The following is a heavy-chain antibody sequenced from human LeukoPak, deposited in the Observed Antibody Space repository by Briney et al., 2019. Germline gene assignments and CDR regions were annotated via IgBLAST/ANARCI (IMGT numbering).Heavy chain of an antibody. CDR1: GGSISSSYW. V-gene: IGHV4-4*02. CDR3: ARLLYGDFNY. Sequence: PSETLSLTCAVSGGSISSSYWWSWIRQPPGKGLEWIGRISSSGSTNYNPSLKSRVTISVDTSKDQFSLKLSSVTAADTAVYFCARLLYGDFNYWGQGTLVTVSS. CDR2: ISSSGST. J-gene: IGHJ4*02. D-gene: IGHD2-2*02.